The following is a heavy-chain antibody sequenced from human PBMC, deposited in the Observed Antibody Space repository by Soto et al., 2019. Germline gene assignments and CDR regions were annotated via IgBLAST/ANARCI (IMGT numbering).Heavy chain of an antibody. CDR3: ARRNGDHPRTYHFDY. V-gene: IGHV4-59*01. CDR2: VTNSGPI. J-gene: IGHJ4*02. D-gene: IGHD3-16*02. Sequence: SETLSLTCSVSGDSINSDNWSWIRQSAGKGLEWIGHVTNSGPIDSNPSLKGRVTISVDTSKNQFFLTLNSVTSADTAIYYFARRNGDHPRTYHFDYWGQVALVTVS. CDR1: GDSINSDN.